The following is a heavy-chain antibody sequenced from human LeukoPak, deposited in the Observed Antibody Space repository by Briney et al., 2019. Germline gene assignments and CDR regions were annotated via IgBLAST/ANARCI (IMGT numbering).Heavy chain of an antibody. CDR1: GFTFSSFA. V-gene: IGHV3-64D*09. Sequence: GGSLRLSCSASGFTFSSFAMFCVRQAPGKGLEYVSGISSGGGRTNYADSVKARFTISRDNSKVTLYLQMTSLRPEDTAIYYCVKDPSGNYFYFDYWGQGTLVTVSS. D-gene: IGHD1-26*01. J-gene: IGHJ4*02. CDR2: ISSGGGRT. CDR3: VKDPSGNYFYFDY.